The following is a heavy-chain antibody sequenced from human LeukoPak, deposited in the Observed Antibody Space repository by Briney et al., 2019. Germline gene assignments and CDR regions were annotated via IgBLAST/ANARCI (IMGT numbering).Heavy chain of an antibody. D-gene: IGHD6-13*01. V-gene: IGHV4-39*01. CDR2: IYYSGST. CDR3: ARRSAAAGTYY. Sequence: WVRQAPGKGLEWIGSIYYSGSTYYNPSLKSRVTISVDTSKNQFSLKLSSVTAADTAVYYCARRSAAAGTYYWGQGTLVTVSS. J-gene: IGHJ4*02.